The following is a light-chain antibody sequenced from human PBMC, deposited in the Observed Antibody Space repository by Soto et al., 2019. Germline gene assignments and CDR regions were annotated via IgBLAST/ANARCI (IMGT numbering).Light chain of an antibody. CDR2: DAS. CDR3: QQYDTSDTWT. CDR1: QSVSSS. Sequence: IVLTQSPSTLSLSPWERPTLSFLASQSVSSSLAWYQQKPGQAPRLLIYDASNRATGIPDRFSGSGSGTDFTLTISKLEPGDFAVYYCQQYDTSDTWTFGQGTKVDIK. V-gene: IGKV3-11*01. J-gene: IGKJ1*01.